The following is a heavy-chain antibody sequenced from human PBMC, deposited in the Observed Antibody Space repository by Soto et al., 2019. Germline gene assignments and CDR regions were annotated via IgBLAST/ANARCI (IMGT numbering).Heavy chain of an antibody. CDR1: GGTFSSYA. V-gene: IGHV1-69*13. J-gene: IGHJ6*02. CDR2: IIAISGTA. Sequence: SVKVSCKASGGTFSSYAISRVRLAPGQGREWMGGIIAISGTANDAQKFQGRVTITADESTSTAYMELSSLRSEDTAVYYCALYDYYYYGMDVWGPG. D-gene: IGHD2-2*02. CDR3: ALYDYYYYGMDV.